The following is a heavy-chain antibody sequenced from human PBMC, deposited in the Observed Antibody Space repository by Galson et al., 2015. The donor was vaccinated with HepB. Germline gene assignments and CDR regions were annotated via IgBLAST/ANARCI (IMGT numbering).Heavy chain of an antibody. CDR1: GYTFNTYA. J-gene: IGHJ4*02. CDR3: ARDRGSGSHFFDY. Sequence: SVKVSCKASGYTFNTYAMNWVRQAPGQGLEWMGWININTGNPTYAQGFTGRFVFSLDTSVSAAYPQISSLKAEDTAVYYCARDRGSGSHFFDYWGQGTLVTVSS. D-gene: IGHD2-15*01. CDR2: ININTGNP. V-gene: IGHV7-4-1*02.